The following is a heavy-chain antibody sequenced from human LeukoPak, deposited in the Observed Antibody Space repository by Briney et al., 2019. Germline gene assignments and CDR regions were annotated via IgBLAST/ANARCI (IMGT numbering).Heavy chain of an antibody. CDR1: GFTFSSYW. CDR3: ARDVVVPAAMGDYYYYYGMDV. Sequence: GGSLRLSCAASGFTFSSYWMSWDRQAPGKGLEWVANIKQDGSEKYYVDSVKGRFTISRDNAKNSLYLQMNSLRAEDTAVYYCARDVVVPAAMGDYYYYYGMDVWGQGTTVTVSS. CDR2: IKQDGSEK. V-gene: IGHV3-7*03. J-gene: IGHJ6*02. D-gene: IGHD2-2*01.